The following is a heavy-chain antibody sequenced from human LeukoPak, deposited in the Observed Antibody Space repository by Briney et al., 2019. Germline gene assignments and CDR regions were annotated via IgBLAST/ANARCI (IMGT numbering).Heavy chain of an antibody. J-gene: IGHJ4*02. Sequence: GGSLRLSCEASGFTFSDHYMDWVRQAPGKGLEWVGRTRNKAHSYTTEYAASVKGRFTISRDDSKNSLYLQMNSLKTEDTAVYYCARTGCSGGSCFLDYWGQGTRVTVSS. CDR3: ARTGCSGGSCFLDY. D-gene: IGHD2-15*01. V-gene: IGHV3-72*01. CDR1: GFTFSDHY. CDR2: TRNKAHSYTT.